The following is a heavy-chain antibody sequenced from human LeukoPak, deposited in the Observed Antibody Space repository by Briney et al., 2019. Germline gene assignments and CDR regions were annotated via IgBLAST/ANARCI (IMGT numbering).Heavy chain of an antibody. CDR2: IIPIFGTA. V-gene: IGHV1-69*01. Sequence: GSSVKVSCKASGGTFSSYAISWVRQAPGQGLEWMGGIIPIFGTANYAQKFQGRVTITVDESTSTAYMELSSLRSEDTAVYYCARDRGYGDHTFDYWGQGTLVTVSS. J-gene: IGHJ4*02. D-gene: IGHD4-17*01. CDR1: GGTFSSYA. CDR3: ARDRGYGDHTFDY.